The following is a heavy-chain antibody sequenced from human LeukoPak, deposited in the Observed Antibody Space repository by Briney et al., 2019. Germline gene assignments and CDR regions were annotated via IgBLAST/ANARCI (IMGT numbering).Heavy chain of an antibody. D-gene: IGHD3-3*01. V-gene: IGHV3-33*06. CDR2: IWSDGSNK. J-gene: IGHJ2*01. CDR1: GFTFSSYG. Sequence: TGGSLRLSCAASGFTFSSYGIDWVRQGPGKGLEWVAVIWSDGSNKYYADSVKGRFTISRDNSKNTLYLQMNSLRAEDTAVYYCAKYTSVLEWLLPDWYFDLWGRGTLVTVSS. CDR3: AKYTSVLEWLLPDWYFDL.